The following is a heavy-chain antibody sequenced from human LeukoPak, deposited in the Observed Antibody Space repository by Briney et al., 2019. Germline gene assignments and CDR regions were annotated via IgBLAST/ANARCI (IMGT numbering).Heavy chain of an antibody. Sequence: SETLSLTCTVSGGSISSSNYYWGWIRQPPGKGLEWIGSIYFSGSTYYNPSLKSRVAISVDTSKTQFSLKLNSVTAADTAAYYCTRGLSFGAFDIWGQGTMVTVSS. CDR1: GGSISSSNYY. D-gene: IGHD3-16*01. CDR2: IYFSGST. J-gene: IGHJ3*02. CDR3: TRGLSFGAFDI. V-gene: IGHV4-39*01.